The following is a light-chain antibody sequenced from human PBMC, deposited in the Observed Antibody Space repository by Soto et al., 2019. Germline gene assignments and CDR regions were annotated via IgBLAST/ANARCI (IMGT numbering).Light chain of an antibody. CDR2: DAY. CDR3: QQRHMWPIT. V-gene: IGKV3-11*01. Sequence: EVVLTQSPVTLSLSPGERSTLSCRASQSFRGLLAWYQQNPGQAPRLLIYDAYNRATGIPPRFSGSGSGTDFTLTISSLEPEDSAVYYCQQRHMWPITFGQGTRLETK. CDR1: QSFRGL. J-gene: IGKJ5*01.